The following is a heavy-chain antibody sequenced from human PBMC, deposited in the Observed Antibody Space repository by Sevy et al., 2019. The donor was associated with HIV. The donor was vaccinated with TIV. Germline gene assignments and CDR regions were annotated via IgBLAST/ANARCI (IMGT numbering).Heavy chain of an antibody. Sequence: GGSLRLSCATSGFTFSDAWMNWVRQAPGKGLEWVARIKSKTDSGTRDFAAPVKGRFSISRDDSKNTVYLQMTSLKDEDTGGYCCACGTGTSDFDHWGQGTLVTVSS. CDR3: ACGTGTSDFDH. V-gene: IGHV3-15*01. CDR2: IKSKTDSGTR. CDR1: GFTFSDAW. D-gene: IGHD1-1*01. J-gene: IGHJ4*02.